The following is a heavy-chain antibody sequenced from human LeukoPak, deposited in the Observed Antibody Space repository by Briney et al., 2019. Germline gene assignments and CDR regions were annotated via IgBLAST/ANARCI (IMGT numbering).Heavy chain of an antibody. CDR1: GFTFSSYA. Sequence: PGGSLRLSCAASGFTFSSYAMSWVRQAPGKGLEWVSAIIGSGSSTYYADSVKGRFTISRDNSKNTLYLQMNSLRAEDTAVYYCAREGYSSSWYLKGSMDVWGQGTTVTDSS. V-gene: IGHV3-23*01. CDR3: AREGYSSSWYLKGSMDV. CDR2: IIGSGSST. J-gene: IGHJ6*02. D-gene: IGHD6-13*01.